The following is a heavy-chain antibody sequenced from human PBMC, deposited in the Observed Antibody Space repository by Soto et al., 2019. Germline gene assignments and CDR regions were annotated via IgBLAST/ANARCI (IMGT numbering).Heavy chain of an antibody. Sequence: QVQLVGSGGGVVQPGRSLTLSCAASGFTFSYFAIHWVRQPPGKGLEWVAVISSDGTDKYYADSVKGRFTISRDNSKNTLSLQMDSLRGEDTAMYYCLFYYSGMDVWGRGTTVTVSS. CDR3: LFYYSGMDV. CDR2: ISSDGTDK. V-gene: IGHV3-30-3*01. J-gene: IGHJ6*02. CDR1: GFTFSYFA.